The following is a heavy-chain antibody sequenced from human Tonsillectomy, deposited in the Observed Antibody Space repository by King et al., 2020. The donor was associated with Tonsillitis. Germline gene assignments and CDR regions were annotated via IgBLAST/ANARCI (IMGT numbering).Heavy chain of an antibody. J-gene: IGHJ5*02. Sequence: VQLQQWGAGLLKPSETLSLTCAVYGGSFSGYYWNWIRQPPGKGLEWIGEINHSGSTNYNPSLKSRVTISLDTSKNQFSLKLSSVTAADTALYYCARSLNSLPSLSWFDPWGQGTLVTDSS. CDR3: ARSLNSLPSLSWFDP. CDR2: INHSGST. V-gene: IGHV4-34*01. CDR1: GGSFSGYY. D-gene: IGHD2-2*01.